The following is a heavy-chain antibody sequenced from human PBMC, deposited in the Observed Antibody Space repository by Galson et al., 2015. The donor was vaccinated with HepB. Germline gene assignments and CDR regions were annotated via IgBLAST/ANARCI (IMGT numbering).Heavy chain of an antibody. Sequence: SLRLSCAASGFTFSSYTMNWVRQAPGKGLEWVSSITRSSSSLFYADSVKGRFTISRDDAKNSLYLQMNSLRAEDTAVYYCARVAGEFRDYWGQGTLVTVSS. J-gene: IGHJ4*02. CDR3: ARVAGEFRDY. CDR1: GFTFSSYT. CDR2: ITRSSSSL. V-gene: IGHV3-21*01. D-gene: IGHD3-10*01.